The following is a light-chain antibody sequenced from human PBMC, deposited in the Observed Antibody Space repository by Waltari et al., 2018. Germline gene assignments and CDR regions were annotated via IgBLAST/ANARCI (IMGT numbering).Light chain of an antibody. CDR1: ESVRTN. Sequence: EVVMTQSPATLSVSPGEGATVSCRASESVRTNVAWYQQTPGPAPRLIIYDASTRATGLPDRFSGSGSGTEFILSISSLQSEDFAIYYCQQYNKWPPWTFGQGTKVEIK. J-gene: IGKJ1*01. CDR2: DAS. CDR3: QQYNKWPPWT. V-gene: IGKV3D-15*01.